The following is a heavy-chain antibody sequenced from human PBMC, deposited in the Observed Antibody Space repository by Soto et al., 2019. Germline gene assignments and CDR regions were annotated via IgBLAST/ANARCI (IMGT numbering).Heavy chain of an antibody. CDR3: ARGGVSHWAYFYYMDV. CDR2: INHLGSI. Sequence: SETLSLTCGVSGGSLSDYFWSWIRQPPGMALEWIGEINHLGSINYNPSLKSRVTMSVDTSKNQFSLTLNSVTAADTATYYCARGGVSHWAYFYYMDVWDRGTTVTVSS. CDR1: GGSLSDYF. J-gene: IGHJ6*03. D-gene: IGHD3-16*01. V-gene: IGHV4-34*01.